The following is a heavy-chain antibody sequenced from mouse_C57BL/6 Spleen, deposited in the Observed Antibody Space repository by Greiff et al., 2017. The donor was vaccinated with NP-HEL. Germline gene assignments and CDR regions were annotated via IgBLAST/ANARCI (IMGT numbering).Heavy chain of an antibody. CDR2: IDPSDSYT. V-gene: IGHV1-69*01. Sequence: VQLQQSGAELVKPGASVKMSCKASGYTFTSYWITWVKQRPGQGLEWIGEIDPSDSYTNYNQKFKGKSTLTVDKSSSTAYMQLSSLTSEDSAVYYFARRRELYYFDYWGQGTTLTVSS. D-gene: IGHD3-3*01. J-gene: IGHJ2*01. CDR1: GYTFTSYW. CDR3: ARRRELYYFDY.